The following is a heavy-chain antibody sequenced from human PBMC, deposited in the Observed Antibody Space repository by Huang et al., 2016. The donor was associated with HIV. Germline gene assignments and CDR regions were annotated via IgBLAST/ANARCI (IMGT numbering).Heavy chain of an antibody. CDR3: ARSRTRSSLYESYYGLDV. V-gene: IGHV1-69*01. D-gene: IGHD6-6*01. CDR2: IIPILGTA. Sequence: QVQLVQSGAEVKKPGSSVTVSCTASGGTFSTYAISWVRQAPGQGLEWMGGIIPILGTANYAQKLQGTVTNTADEFRSTAYMTLSSLSSEDTALYYCARSRTRSSLYESYYGLDVWGQGTTVTVSS. CDR1: GGTFSTYA. J-gene: IGHJ6*02.